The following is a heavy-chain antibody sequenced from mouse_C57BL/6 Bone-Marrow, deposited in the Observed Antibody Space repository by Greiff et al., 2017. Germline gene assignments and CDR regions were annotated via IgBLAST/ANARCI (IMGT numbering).Heavy chain of an antibody. V-gene: IGHV5-6*01. D-gene: IGHD2-2*01. J-gene: IGHJ3*01. Sequence: EVKLVESGGDLVKPGGSLKLSCAASGFTFSSYGMYWVRQTPDKRLEWVATLSSGGSSTYYPDSVKGRFTISRDNAKNTLYLQMSSLKSEDTAMYYCARHGRLRRRFAVWGQGTLVTVSA. CDR1: GFTFSSYG. CDR3: ARHGRLRRRFAV. CDR2: LSSGGSST.